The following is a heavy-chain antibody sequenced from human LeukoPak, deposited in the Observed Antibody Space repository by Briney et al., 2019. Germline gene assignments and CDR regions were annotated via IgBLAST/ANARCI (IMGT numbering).Heavy chain of an antibody. Sequence: GGSLRLSCAASGFTFSSYGMSWVRQTPGKGLEWVSAISGSGGSTYYADSVKGRFTISRDNSKNTLCLQMNSLRAEDTAVYYCAKVRVASRPGITVAGVINSRDYWGQGTLVTVSS. CDR1: GFTFSSYG. CDR2: ISGSGGST. D-gene: IGHD6-19*01. V-gene: IGHV3-23*01. CDR3: AKVRVASRPGITVAGVINSRDY. J-gene: IGHJ4*02.